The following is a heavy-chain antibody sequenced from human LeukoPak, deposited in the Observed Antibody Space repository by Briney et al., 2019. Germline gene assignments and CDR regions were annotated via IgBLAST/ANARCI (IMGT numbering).Heavy chain of an antibody. CDR3: GRDPKLGIRGYTYGYIDF. D-gene: IGHD5-18*01. J-gene: IGHJ4*02. V-gene: IGHV7-4-1*02. Sequence: ASVKVSCKASGYTFNTYAMHWVRQAPGQGLEWMGWINTNTGNPTYAQGFFTGRYVFSLDTSVNTAYLQITGLKADDTAVYYCGRDPKLGIRGYTYGYIDFWGQGTLVTVSS. CDR1: GYTFNTYA. CDR2: INTNTGNP.